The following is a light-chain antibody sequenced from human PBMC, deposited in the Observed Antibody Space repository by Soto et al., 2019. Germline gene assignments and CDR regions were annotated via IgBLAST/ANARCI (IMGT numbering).Light chain of an antibody. CDR1: QSVAGSS. J-gene: IGKJ4*01. CDR3: QQYGSSPLT. V-gene: IGKV3-20*01. Sequence: EIVLTQSPGILSLSPGDRATLSCRASQSVAGSSLAWYQQKPGQAPRLLIYGASSRATGIPDRFSGSGSGTDFTLTISRLEPEDFAVYYCQQYGSSPLTFGGGTKVDIK. CDR2: GAS.